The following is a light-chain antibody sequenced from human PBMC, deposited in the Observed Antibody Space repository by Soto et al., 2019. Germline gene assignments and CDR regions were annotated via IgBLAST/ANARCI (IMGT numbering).Light chain of an antibody. Sequence: DIQMTQSPSTLSASVGDRVTITCRASQNINTWLAWYQEKPGKAPNLLIYDASSLESGVPSRFSGSGSGTEFTLTISSLQPDDSATYYCQQYGSYPLTFGGGTKVDIK. CDR3: QQYGSYPLT. CDR2: DAS. V-gene: IGKV1-5*01. J-gene: IGKJ4*01. CDR1: QNINTW.